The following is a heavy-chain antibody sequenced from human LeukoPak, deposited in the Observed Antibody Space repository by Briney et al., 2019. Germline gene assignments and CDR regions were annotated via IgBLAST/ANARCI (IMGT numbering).Heavy chain of an antibody. V-gene: IGHV1-2*02. D-gene: IGHD5-12*01. CDR1: GYTFSGYY. Sequence: ASVKVSCKASGYTFSGYYMHWVRPAPGQGVEWMGWIQPKSGGTNSAHNFQGRVTMTRDTSNSTAYMELSRLRSDDTAVYYCAREMGGYDPFDYWGQGTLVTVSS. CDR2: IQPKSGGT. CDR3: AREMGGYDPFDY. J-gene: IGHJ4*02.